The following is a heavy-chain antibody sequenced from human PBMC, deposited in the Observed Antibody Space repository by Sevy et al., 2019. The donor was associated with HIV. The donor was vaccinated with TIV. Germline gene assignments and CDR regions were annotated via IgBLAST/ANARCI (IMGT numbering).Heavy chain of an antibody. CDR2: ISYDGSNK. Sequence: GGSLRLSCAASGFTFSSYAMHWVRQAPGKGLEWVAVISYDGSNKYYADSVKGRFTISRDNSKNTLYLQMNSLRAEDTAVYYCASWGYVRDAFDIWGQRTMVTVSS. V-gene: IGHV3-30-3*01. J-gene: IGHJ3*02. CDR3: ASWGYVRDAFDI. D-gene: IGHD5-12*01. CDR1: GFTFSSYA.